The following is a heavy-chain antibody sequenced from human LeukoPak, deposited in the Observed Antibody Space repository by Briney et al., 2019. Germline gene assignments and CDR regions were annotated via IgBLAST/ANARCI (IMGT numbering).Heavy chain of an antibody. Sequence: GASLQISCKGSGYSFSIYWIGWVRPRPGKGLEWMGFIYPGDSQTRYSPSFQGQVTISADKSTSTAYLQWSSLKASDTAMYYCAKATTVASWGYFQHWGQGTLGSVSA. CDR3: AKATTVASWGYFQH. CDR2: IYPGDSQT. V-gene: IGHV5-51*01. CDR1: GYSFSIYW. D-gene: IGHD4-23*01. J-gene: IGHJ1*01.